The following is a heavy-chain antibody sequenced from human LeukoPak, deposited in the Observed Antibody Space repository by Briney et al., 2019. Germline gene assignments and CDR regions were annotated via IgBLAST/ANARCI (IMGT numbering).Heavy chain of an antibody. D-gene: IGHD5-12*01. V-gene: IGHV3-30*04. CDR1: GFSFSSYA. J-gene: IGHJ4*02. CDR3: ARDRGVAAHLDY. Sequence: PGGSLRLSCAASGFSFSSYAMHWVRQAPGKGLEWVAAASYDGTNKYYADSVRGRFTISRDNSKNTLYLQMSSLRAEDTAVYYCARDRGVAAHLDYWGQGTLVTVSS. CDR2: ASYDGTNK.